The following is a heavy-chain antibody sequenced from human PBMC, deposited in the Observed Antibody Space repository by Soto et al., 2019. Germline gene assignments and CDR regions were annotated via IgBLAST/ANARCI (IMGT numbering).Heavy chain of an antibody. Sequence: SVKVSCKAFGGTFISYAFSWVRQAPGQGLEWMGGTIPIFSTTHYAQNFQGRVTITADGSTSTAYMELSSLRSEDTAVYYCAAAVWRGYSEYYYGMDVWGLGITVTVSS. CDR1: GGTFISYA. CDR3: AAAVWRGYSEYYYGMDV. D-gene: IGHD3-3*01. V-gene: IGHV1-69*13. J-gene: IGHJ6*02. CDR2: TIPIFSTT.